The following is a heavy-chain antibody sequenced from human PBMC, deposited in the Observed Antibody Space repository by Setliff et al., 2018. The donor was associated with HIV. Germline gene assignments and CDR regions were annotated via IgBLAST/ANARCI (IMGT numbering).Heavy chain of an antibody. CDR3: ARSTWTRFGGALTQLWPQRGAFDI. J-gene: IGHJ3*02. CDR2: INDSGTT. D-gene: IGHD5-18*01. V-gene: IGHV4-34*01. CDR1: GGSFSGYS. Sequence: SETLSLTCAVYGGSFSGYSWTWIRQSPGKGLEWIAEINDSGTTTSNPSLKSRVTISLDTPKNQFSLKLNSVTAADTAVYYCARSTWTRFGGALTQLWPQRGAFDIWGQGTKVTVSS.